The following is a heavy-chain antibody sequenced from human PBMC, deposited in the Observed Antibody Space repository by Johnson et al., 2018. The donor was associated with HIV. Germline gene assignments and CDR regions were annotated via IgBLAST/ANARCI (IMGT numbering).Heavy chain of an antibody. J-gene: IGHJ3*01. Sequence: VQLVESGGVLVQPGGSLRLSCAASGFTVSSNYMSWVRQAPGKGLEWVSVIYSGGSTYYADSVKGRYTISIDNSKNTLYLQINSLRSEDTAVFYCALLPGYDAFDVWGQGTMVTFSS. CDR1: GFTVSSNY. V-gene: IGHV3-66*02. CDR2: IYSGGST. CDR3: ALLPGYDAFDV. D-gene: IGHD3-22*01.